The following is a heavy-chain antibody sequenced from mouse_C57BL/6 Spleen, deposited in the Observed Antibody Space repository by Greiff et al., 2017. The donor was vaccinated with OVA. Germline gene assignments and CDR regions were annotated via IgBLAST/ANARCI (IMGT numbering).Heavy chain of an antibody. CDR1: GYTFTDYE. J-gene: IGHJ3*01. CDR2: VDPDTGGT. V-gene: IGHV1-15*01. Sequence: VQLQQSGAELVRPGASVTLSCKASGYTFTDYEMHWVKQTPVHGLEWIGAVDPDTGGTAYNQKFKGKAILTADKSSSTAYMELRSLTSEDSAVYYCTRSSNDRGAYWGQGTLVTVSA. CDR3: TRSSNDRGAY. D-gene: IGHD2-12*01.